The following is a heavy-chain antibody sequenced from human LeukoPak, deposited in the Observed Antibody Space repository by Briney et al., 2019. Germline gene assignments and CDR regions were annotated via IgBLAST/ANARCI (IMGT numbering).Heavy chain of an antibody. CDR3: AKAPVTTCRGAYCYPFDY. V-gene: IGHV3-23*01. CDR2: ISDSGNT. Sequence: GGSLRLSCAASGFTFSSYAMSWVRQAPGKGLEWVSAISDSGNTYHADSVKGRFTISRDSSKNTLFLQMNRLRPEDAAVYYCAKAPVTTCRGAYCYPFDYWGQGTLFTVSS. D-gene: IGHD2-21*01. CDR1: GFTFSSYA. J-gene: IGHJ4*02.